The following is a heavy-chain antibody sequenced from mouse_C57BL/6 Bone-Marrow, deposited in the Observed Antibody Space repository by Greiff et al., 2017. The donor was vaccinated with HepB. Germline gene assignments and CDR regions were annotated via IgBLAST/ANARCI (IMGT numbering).Heavy chain of an antibody. CDR1: GYTFTNYW. Sequence: QVQLQQSGAELVRPGTSVKMSCKASGYTFTNYWIGWAKQRPGHGLEWIGDIYPGGGYTNYNEKFKGKATLTADKSSSTAYMQFSSLTSEDSAIYYCARCHDYDEGYAMDYWGQGTSVTVSS. CDR2: IYPGGGYT. J-gene: IGHJ4*01. V-gene: IGHV1-63*01. D-gene: IGHD2-4*01. CDR3: ARCHDYDEGYAMDY.